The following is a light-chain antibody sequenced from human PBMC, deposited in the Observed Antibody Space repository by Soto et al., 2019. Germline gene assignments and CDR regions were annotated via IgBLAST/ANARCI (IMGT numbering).Light chain of an antibody. V-gene: IGKV1-5*01. J-gene: IGKJ4*01. CDR2: DAA. Sequence: DIQVTQSPSTLSASVGDRVTITCRASQSITRWLAWYQQKPGKAPKLLIYDAATLESGVPSRFSGSGSGTEFPLTLITLQPDAFAAHNCKEYNHYSGSSFGGGTKVDIK. CDR3: KEYNHYSGSS. CDR1: QSITRW.